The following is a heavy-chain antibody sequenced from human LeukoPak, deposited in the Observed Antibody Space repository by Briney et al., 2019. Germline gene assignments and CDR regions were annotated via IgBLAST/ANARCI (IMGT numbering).Heavy chain of an antibody. CDR3: ARVGYDYVWGSYRPVDY. CDR2: IKQDGSEK. D-gene: IGHD3-16*02. CDR1: GFTFSSYW. V-gene: IGHV3-7*01. Sequence: GGSLRLSCAASGFTFSSYWMSWVRQAPGKGLEWVANIKQDGSEKYYVDSVKGRFTISRDNAKNSLYLQMNSLRAEDTAVYYCARVGYDYVWGSYRPVDYWGQGTLVTVSS. J-gene: IGHJ4*02.